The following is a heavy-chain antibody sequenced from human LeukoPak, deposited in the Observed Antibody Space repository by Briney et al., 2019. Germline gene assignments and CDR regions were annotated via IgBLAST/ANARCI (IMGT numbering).Heavy chain of an antibody. J-gene: IGHJ4*02. D-gene: IGHD3-22*01. CDR2: ISSSSSYI. CDR3: ARAPYYYDSSGNKIDY. V-gene: IGHV3-21*01. CDR1: GFTFSSYS. Sequence: GGSLRLSCAASGFTFSSYSMNWVRQAPGKGLEWVSSISSSSSYIYYADSVKGRFTISRDNAKNSLYLQMNSLRAEDTAVYYCARAPYYYDSSGNKIDYWGQGTLVTVSS.